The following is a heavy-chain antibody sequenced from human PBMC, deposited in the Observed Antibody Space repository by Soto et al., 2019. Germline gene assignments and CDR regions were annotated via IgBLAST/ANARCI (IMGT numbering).Heavy chain of an antibody. J-gene: IGHJ6*02. CDR2: IYPGDSDT. CDR1: GYSFTSYW. V-gene: IGHV5-51*01. CDR3: AKDLTAWAADEAYYYYGMDV. Sequence: GASLKISCKGSGYSFTSYWIGWLRQMPGKGLEWMGIIYPGDSDTRYSPSFQGQVTISADKSISTAYLQWSSLRAEDTALYYCAKDLTAWAADEAYYYYGMDVWGQGTTVTVSS. D-gene: IGHD6-13*01.